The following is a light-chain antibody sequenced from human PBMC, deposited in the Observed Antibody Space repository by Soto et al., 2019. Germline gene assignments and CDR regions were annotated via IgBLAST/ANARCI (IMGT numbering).Light chain of an antibody. CDR1: QGISNH. J-gene: IGKJ4*01. V-gene: IGKV1-27*01. CDR3: QKFTSAPLT. CDR2: AAS. Sequence: DIQMTQSPSSLSASAGDRVTITCRASQGISNHLAWYHQKPGQLPNLLIYAASILQSGVPSRFSGSGSGTGFTLTISSLQPEDVGIYYCQKFTSAPLTFGGGTKANIX.